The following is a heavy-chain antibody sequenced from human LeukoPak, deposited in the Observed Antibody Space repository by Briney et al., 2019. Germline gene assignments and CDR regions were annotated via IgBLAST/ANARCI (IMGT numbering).Heavy chain of an antibody. CDR3: ARGEQLVPYFQH. V-gene: IGHV1-2*02. J-gene: IGHJ1*01. CDR2: INPNSGGT. Sequence: GASVKVSCKASGYTFTVYYMHWVRQAPGQGLEWMGWINPNSGGTNYAQRFQGRVTMTRDTSISTAYMEVSRLRSDDTAVYYCARGEQLVPYFQHWGQGTLVTVSS. CDR1: GYTFTVYY. D-gene: IGHD6-6*01.